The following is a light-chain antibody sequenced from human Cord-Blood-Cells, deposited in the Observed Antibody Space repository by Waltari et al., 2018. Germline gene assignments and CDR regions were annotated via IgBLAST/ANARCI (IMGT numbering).Light chain of an antibody. CDR1: SSDVGGYNY. CDR2: AVS. Sequence: QSALTQPPSASGSPGQSVTLSCTGTSSDVGGYNYFSWYQQHPGKAPKLMIYAVSKRPSGVPDRFSGSKSGNTASLTVSGLQAEDEADYYCSSYAGSNNLVFGGGTKLTVL. CDR3: SSYAGSNNLV. J-gene: IGLJ2*01. V-gene: IGLV2-8*01.